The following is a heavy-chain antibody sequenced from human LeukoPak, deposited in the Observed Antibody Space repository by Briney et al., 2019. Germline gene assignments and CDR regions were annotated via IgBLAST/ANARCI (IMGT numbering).Heavy chain of an antibody. Sequence: GASVKVSCKASGYTFTGYYMHWVRQAPGQGLEWMGWINPNSGGTNYAQKFQGRVTMTRGTSISTAYMELSRLRSDDTAVYYCARSHRGYDFWSGLGLEMDVWGKGTTITVSS. CDR3: ARSHRGYDFWSGLGLEMDV. CDR1: GYTFTGYY. D-gene: IGHD3-3*01. V-gene: IGHV1-2*02. CDR2: INPNSGGT. J-gene: IGHJ6*04.